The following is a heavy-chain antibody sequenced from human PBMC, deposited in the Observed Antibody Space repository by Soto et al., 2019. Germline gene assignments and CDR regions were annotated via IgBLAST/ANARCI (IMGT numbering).Heavy chain of an antibody. J-gene: IGHJ6*02. D-gene: IGHD6-6*01. Sequence: LRLSCAASGFTFSSYGMHWVRHAPVNGLEWVAVISYDGSNKYYADSVKGRFTISRDNSKNTLYLQMNSLRAEDTAVYYCAKDLKAARVSPSDYYYYGMDVWGQGTTVTVSS. CDR1: GFTFSSYG. CDR2: ISYDGSNK. CDR3: AKDLKAARVSPSDYYYYGMDV. V-gene: IGHV3-30*18.